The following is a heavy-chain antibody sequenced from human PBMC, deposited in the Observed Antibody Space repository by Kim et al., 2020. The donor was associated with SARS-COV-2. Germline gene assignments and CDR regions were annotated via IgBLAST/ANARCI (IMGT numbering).Heavy chain of an antibody. CDR1: GFTFSSYG. CDR3: ARGSGDIVVVVAARTPAEYFQH. J-gene: IGHJ1*01. D-gene: IGHD2-15*01. V-gene: IGHV3-33*05. CDR2: ISYDGSNK. Sequence: GGSLRLSCAASGFTFSSYGMHWVRQAPGKGLEWVAVISYDGSNKYYADSVKGRFTISRDNSKNTLYLQMNSLRAEDTAVYYCARGSGDIVVVVAARTPAEYFQHWGQGTLVTVSS.